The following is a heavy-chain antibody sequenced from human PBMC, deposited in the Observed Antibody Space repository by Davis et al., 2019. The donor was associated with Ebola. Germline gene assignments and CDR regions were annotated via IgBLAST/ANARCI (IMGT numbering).Heavy chain of an antibody. CDR3: AKNDFGDVGPDF. D-gene: IGHD4-17*01. CDR2: IYHSGVT. CDR1: GGSISSYY. Sequence: MPGGSLRLSCTVSGGSISSYYWSWIRQPPGKGLEWIGYIYHSGVTDYNPSLTSRVSLSLDTSKNQFSLKLTSVTAADTAVYYCAKNDFGDVGPDFWGQGTHVTVSS. V-gene: IGHV4-59*08. J-gene: IGHJ4*02.